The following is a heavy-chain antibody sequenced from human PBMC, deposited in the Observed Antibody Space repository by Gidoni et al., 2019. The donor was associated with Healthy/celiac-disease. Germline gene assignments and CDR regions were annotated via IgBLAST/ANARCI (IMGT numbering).Heavy chain of an antibody. CDR2: INHSGST. V-gene: IGHV4-34*01. D-gene: IGHD4-17*01. J-gene: IGHJ5*02. Sequence: QVQLQQWGAGLLKPSETLSLTCAVYGGSFSGYYWSWIRQPPGKGLEWIGEINHSGSTNYNPSLKSRVTISVDTSKNQFSLKLSSVTAADTAVYYCARGIRDYGGNKNWFDPWGQGTLVTVSS. CDR1: GGSFSGYY. CDR3: ARGIRDYGGNKNWFDP.